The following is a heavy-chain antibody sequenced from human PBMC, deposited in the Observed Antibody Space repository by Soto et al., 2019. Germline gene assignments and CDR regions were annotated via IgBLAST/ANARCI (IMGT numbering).Heavy chain of an antibody. D-gene: IGHD1-7*01. CDR3: ARVKRELELPADYYYYGMDV. CDR1: GGSISSYY. V-gene: IGHV4-59*01. Sequence: ASETLSLTCTVSGGSISSYYWSWIRQPPGKGLEWIGYIYYSGSTNYNPSLKSRVTISVDTSKNQFSLKLSSVTAADTAVYYCARVKRELELPADYYYYGMDVWGQGTTVTVSS. J-gene: IGHJ6*02. CDR2: IYYSGST.